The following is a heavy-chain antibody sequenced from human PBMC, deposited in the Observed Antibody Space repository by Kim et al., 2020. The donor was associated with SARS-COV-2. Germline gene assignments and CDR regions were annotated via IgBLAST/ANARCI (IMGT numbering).Heavy chain of an antibody. Sequence: GGSLRLSCAASGFIFSSYWMHWVRQVPGKGLLWVSRINTDGSSTSYTDSVKGRFAVSRDNARNTLYLQMNSLRAEDTAVYFCVRDHSTIIYGWLGARWGQGTLVTVSS. CDR2: INTDGSST. J-gene: IGHJ4*02. V-gene: IGHV3-74*01. CDR1: GFIFSSYW. CDR3: VRDHSTIIYGWLGAR. D-gene: IGHD3-10*01.